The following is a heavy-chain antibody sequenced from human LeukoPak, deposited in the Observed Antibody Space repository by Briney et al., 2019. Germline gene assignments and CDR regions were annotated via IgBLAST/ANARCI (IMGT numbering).Heavy chain of an antibody. D-gene: IGHD3-22*01. J-gene: IGHJ4*02. V-gene: IGHV3-48*01. CDR3: AKADTMIVVVTQLDY. CDR1: GFTFSSYN. Sequence: GGSLRLSCAASGFTFSSYNMNWVRQAPGKGLEWVSNISSSGFTISYADSVKGRFTISRDNSKNTLYLQMNSLRAEDTAVYYCAKADTMIVVVTQLDYWGQGTLVTVSS. CDR2: ISSSGFTI.